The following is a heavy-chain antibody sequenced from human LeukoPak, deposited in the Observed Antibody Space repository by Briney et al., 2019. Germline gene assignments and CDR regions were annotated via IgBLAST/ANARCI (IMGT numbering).Heavy chain of an antibody. CDR2: IYTSGST. Sequence: SKTLSLTCTVSGGSISSGSYYWSWIRQPAGKGLEWIGRIYTSGSTNYNPSLKSRVTISVDTSKNQFSLKLSSVTAADTAVYYCARMIAAAASDAFDIWGQGTMVTVSS. D-gene: IGHD6-13*01. V-gene: IGHV4-61*02. CDR3: ARMIAAAASDAFDI. CDR1: GGSISSGSYY. J-gene: IGHJ3*02.